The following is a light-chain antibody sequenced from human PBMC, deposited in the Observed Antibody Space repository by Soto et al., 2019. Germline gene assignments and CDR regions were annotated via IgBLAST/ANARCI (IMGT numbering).Light chain of an antibody. J-gene: IGKJ1*01. Sequence: EIVLTQSPGTLSLSPGERATLSCRASQSVSSSYLAWYQQKVGQAPRLLIYGASSRATDIPDRFSGSGSGTDFTLTISRLEPEDFAVYYCQQYGSSPPWTFGQGNKVEIK. CDR1: QSVSSSY. V-gene: IGKV3-20*01. CDR3: QQYGSSPPWT. CDR2: GAS.